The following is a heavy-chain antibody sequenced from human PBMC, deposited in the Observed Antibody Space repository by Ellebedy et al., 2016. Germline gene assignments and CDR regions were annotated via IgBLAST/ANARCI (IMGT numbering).Heavy chain of an antibody. Sequence: SETLSLXXTVSGGSISSSSYYWGWIRQPPGKGLEWIGSIYYSGSTYYNPSLKSRVTISVDTSKNQFSLKLSSMTAADTAMYYCARRLSIGISGLGWFDPWGQGTLVTVSS. CDR1: GGSISSSSYY. D-gene: IGHD1-14*01. CDR2: IYYSGST. V-gene: IGHV4-39*01. CDR3: ARRLSIGISGLGWFDP. J-gene: IGHJ5*02.